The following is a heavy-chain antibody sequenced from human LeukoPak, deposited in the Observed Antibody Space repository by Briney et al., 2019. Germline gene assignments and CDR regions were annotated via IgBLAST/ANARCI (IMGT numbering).Heavy chain of an antibody. V-gene: IGHV1-46*01. D-gene: IGHD3-22*01. Sequence: ASVKVSCKASGYTFTSYYMHWMRQAPGQGPEWMGIINPRGGGTDYSQKFQGRVTMTRDMSTSTVYMELSSLRSEDTAVYYCAGENYYDSTGDAFDIWGQGTMVTVSS. CDR2: INPRGGGT. J-gene: IGHJ3*02. CDR1: GYTFTSYY. CDR3: AGENYYDSTGDAFDI.